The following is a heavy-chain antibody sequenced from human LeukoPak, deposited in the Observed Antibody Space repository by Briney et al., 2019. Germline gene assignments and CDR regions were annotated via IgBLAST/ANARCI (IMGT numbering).Heavy chain of an antibody. CDR3: AKEHFGGNSLDY. D-gene: IGHD4-23*01. V-gene: IGHV3-9*01. J-gene: IGHJ4*02. CDR2: ISWNSGSI. CDR1: GFTFDDYA. Sequence: GGSLRLSCAASGFTFDDYAMHWVRQAPGKGLEWVSGISWNSGSIGYADSVKGRFTISRDNAKNSLYLQMNSLRAEDTALYYCAKEHFGGNSLDYWGQGTLVTVSS.